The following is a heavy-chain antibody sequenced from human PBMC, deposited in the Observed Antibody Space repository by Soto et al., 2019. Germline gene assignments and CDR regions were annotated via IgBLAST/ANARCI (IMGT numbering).Heavy chain of an antibody. CDR1: GYTFSSYA. CDR2: IIPILGIA. Sequence: SVKVSCKASGYTFSSYAISWMRQAPGQGLEWMGRIIPILGIANYAQKFQGRVTITADKSTSTAYMELSSLRSEDTAVYYCAREYYYDSSGYYGPGYWGQGTLVTVSS. J-gene: IGHJ4*02. CDR3: AREYYYDSSGYYGPGY. D-gene: IGHD3-22*01. V-gene: IGHV1-69*04.